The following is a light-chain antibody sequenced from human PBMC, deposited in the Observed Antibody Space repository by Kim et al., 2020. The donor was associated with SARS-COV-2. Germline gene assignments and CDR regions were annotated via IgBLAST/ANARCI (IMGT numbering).Light chain of an antibody. J-gene: IGLJ2*01. CDR2: QDT. Sequence: SYELTQPPSVSVSPGQTASITCTGDKLGDKYVFWYQQKPGQSPVLVIYQDTKRPSGIPERFSASNSGNTATLTISGTQATDEADYYCQAWDSGTAVVFGGGTQRTVL. CDR3: QAWDSGTAVV. CDR1: KLGDKY. V-gene: IGLV3-1*01.